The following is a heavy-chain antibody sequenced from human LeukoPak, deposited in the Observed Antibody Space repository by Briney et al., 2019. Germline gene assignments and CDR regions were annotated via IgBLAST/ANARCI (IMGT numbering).Heavy chain of an antibody. Sequence: SQTLSLTCVISGVSVSSNSAAWNWIRQSPSRGLEWLGRTYYRSKWYNDYVVSVKSRISINPDTSKNQFSLQLNSVTPEDTAVYYCARSRFLEWGNWFDPWGQGTLVTVSS. CDR3: ARSRFLEWGNWFDP. D-gene: IGHD3-3*01. CDR1: GVSVSSNSAA. J-gene: IGHJ5*02. CDR2: TYYRSKWYN. V-gene: IGHV6-1*01.